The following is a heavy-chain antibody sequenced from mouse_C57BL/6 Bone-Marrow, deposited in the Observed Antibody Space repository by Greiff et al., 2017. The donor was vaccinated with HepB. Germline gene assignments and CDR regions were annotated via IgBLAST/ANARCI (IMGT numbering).Heavy chain of an antibody. CDR3: ARGYYYGSSYGYFDV. Sequence: EVQLVESGGGLVQPGGSLKLSCAASGFTFSDYYMYWVRQTPEKRLEWVAYISNGGGSTYYPDTVKGRFTISRDNAKNTLYLQMSRLKSEDTAMYYCARGYYYGSSYGYFDVWGTGTTVTVSS. CDR2: ISNGGGST. V-gene: IGHV5-12*01. D-gene: IGHD1-1*01. J-gene: IGHJ1*03. CDR1: GFTFSDYY.